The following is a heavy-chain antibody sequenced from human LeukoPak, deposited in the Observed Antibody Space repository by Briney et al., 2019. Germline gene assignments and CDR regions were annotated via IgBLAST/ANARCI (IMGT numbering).Heavy chain of an antibody. CDR1: GYTFTSYD. V-gene: IGHV1-8*03. CDR2: MNPNSGNT. Sequence: GASVKVSCKASGYTFTSYDINWVRQATGLGLEWMGWMNPNSGNTGYAQKFQGRVTITRNTSISTAYMELSSLRSEDTAVYYCARVPRDFWSGYYLDYWGQGTLVTVSS. CDR3: ARVPRDFWSGYYLDY. D-gene: IGHD3-3*01. J-gene: IGHJ4*02.